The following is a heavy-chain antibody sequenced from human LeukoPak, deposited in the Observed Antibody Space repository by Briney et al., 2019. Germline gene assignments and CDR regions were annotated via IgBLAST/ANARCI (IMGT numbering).Heavy chain of an antibody. J-gene: IGHJ4*02. CDR3: STHADSAY. V-gene: IGHV3-15*01. CDR1: GFTFSNDW. Sequence: GGSLRLSCAASGFTFSNDWMSWVRQAPGKGVEWVGRIQRKIDRATTNSAAPVKGTFTISRDDSKNTLYLQMNSLKTADTAVYYCSTHADSAYWGQGTLVTVSS. D-gene: IGHD2-15*01. CDR2: IQRKIDRATT.